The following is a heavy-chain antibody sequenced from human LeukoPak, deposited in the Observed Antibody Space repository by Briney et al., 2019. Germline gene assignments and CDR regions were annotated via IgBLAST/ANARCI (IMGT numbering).Heavy chain of an antibody. Sequence: PSETLSLTCTVSGGSISSGSYYWNWIRQPPGKGLEWIGSISYSGSTNYNPSLESRVTISVDTSKNQTSLKLSSVTAAGTAIYFCARAPERWYSYGSYTYHYMDVWGRGTTVTVSS. CDR1: GGSISSGSYY. J-gene: IGHJ6*03. D-gene: IGHD3-10*01. V-gene: IGHV4-61*01. CDR3: ARAPERWYSYGSYTYHYMDV. CDR2: ISYSGST.